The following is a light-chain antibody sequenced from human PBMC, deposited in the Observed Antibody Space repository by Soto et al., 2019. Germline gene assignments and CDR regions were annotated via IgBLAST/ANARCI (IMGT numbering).Light chain of an antibody. Sequence: QSVLTQPASVSGSPGQSITISCTGTSSDVGLYNYVSWYQQHPGKAPKLIIYEVSNRPSGVSNRFSGFKSGNTASLTISGLQAEDEADYFCSSYRSSSTLDVFGTGTKVTVL. CDR3: SSYRSSSTLDV. CDR2: EVS. J-gene: IGLJ1*01. CDR1: SSDVGLYNY. V-gene: IGLV2-14*01.